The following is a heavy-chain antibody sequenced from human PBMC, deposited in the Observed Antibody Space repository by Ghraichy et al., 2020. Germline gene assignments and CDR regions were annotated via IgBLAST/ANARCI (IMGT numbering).Heavy chain of an antibody. V-gene: IGHV1-18*04. CDR3: ARETYYDILTGYYYYYYGMDV. J-gene: IGHJ6*02. Sequence: ASVKVSCKASGYTFTSYGISWVRQAPGQGLEWMGWISAYNGNTNYAQKLQGRVTMTTDTSTSTAYMELRSLRSDDTAVYYCARETYYDILTGYYYYYYGMDVWGQGTTVTVSS. CDR2: ISAYNGNT. D-gene: IGHD3-9*01. CDR1: GYTFTSYG.